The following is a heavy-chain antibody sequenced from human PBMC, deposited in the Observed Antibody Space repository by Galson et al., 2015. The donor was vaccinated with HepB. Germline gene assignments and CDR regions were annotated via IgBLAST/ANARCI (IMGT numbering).Heavy chain of an antibody. CDR2: ISYDGSNK. CDR1: GFTFSSYA. CDR3: ARDWLYCSGGSCYSYYYYYGMDV. V-gene: IGHV3-30-3*01. Sequence: SLRLSCAASGFTFSSYAMHWVRQAPGKGLEWVAVISYDGSNKYYADSVKGRFTISRDNSKNTLYLQMNSLRAEDTAVYYCARDWLYCSGGSCYSYYYYYGMDVWGQGTTVTVSS. D-gene: IGHD2-15*01. J-gene: IGHJ6*02.